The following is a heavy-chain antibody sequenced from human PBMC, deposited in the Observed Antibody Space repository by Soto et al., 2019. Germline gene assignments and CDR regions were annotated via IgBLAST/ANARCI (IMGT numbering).Heavy chain of an antibody. CDR3: AKDSWELLQFDY. CDR2: ISGSGGST. Sequence: GGSLRLSCAASGFTFSSYAMSWVRQTPGKGLEWVSAISGSGGSTYYADSVKGRFTISRDNSKNTLYLQMNSLRAEDTAAYYCAKDSWELLQFDYWGQGALVTVSS. CDR1: GFTFSSYA. D-gene: IGHD1-26*01. V-gene: IGHV3-23*01. J-gene: IGHJ4*02.